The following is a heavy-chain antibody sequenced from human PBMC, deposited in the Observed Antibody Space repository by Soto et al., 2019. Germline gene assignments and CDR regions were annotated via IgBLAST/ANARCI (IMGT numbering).Heavy chain of an antibody. CDR3: AKDRVESGLGEIDY. V-gene: IGHV3-30*18. D-gene: IGHD3-16*01. J-gene: IGHJ4*02. CDR2: ISYDGSKK. CDR1: GFSFSNNG. Sequence: LRLSCAASGFSFSNNGMHWVRQAPGKGLEWVAIISYDGSKKYYADSVKGRFTISRDNSKNTLYLQMNSLRVEDTAIYYCAKDRVESGLGEIDYWGQGTLVTAPQ.